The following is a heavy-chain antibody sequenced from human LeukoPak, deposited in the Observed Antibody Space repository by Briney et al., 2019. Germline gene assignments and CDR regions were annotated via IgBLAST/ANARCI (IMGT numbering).Heavy chain of an antibody. CDR2: IYYSGST. CDR3: ARARYYDFWSGYYTGPLAFDI. J-gene: IGHJ3*02. Sequence: SETLSLTCTVSGGSISSGDYYWSWIRQPPGKGLEWIGYIYYSGSTYYNPSLKSRVTMSVDTSKNQFSLKLSSVTAADTAVYYCARARYYDFWSGYYTGPLAFDIWGQGTMVTVSS. CDR1: GGSISSGDYY. V-gene: IGHV4-30-4*08. D-gene: IGHD3-3*01.